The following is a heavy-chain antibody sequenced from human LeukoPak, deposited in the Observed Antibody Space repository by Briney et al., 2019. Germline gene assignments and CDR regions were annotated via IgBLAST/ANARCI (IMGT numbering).Heavy chain of an antibody. CDR2: ISGSGGST. D-gene: IGHD3-10*01. CDR1: GFTFSSYA. CDR3: AKDPPYTRNYYGSGSY. J-gene: IGHJ4*02. V-gene: IGHV3-23*01. Sequence: SGGSLRLSCAASGFTFSSYAMNWVRQAPGKGLEWVSAISGSGGSTYYADSVKGRFTISRDNSKNTLYLQMNSLRAEDTAVYYCAKDPPYTRNYYGSGSYWGQGTLVTVSS.